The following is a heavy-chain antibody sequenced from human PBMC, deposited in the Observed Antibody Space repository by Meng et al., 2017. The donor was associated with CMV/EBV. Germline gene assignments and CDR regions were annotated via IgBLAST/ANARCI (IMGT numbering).Heavy chain of an antibody. Sequence: QGQRQESGPGLVKPSQTLSLTCTVSGGSISSGDYYWSWIRQPPGKGLEWIGYIYYSGSTYYNPSLKSRVTISVDTSKNQFSLKLSSVTAADTAVYYCARVTSRVAGAFDYWGQGTLVTVSS. V-gene: IGHV4-30-4*08. CDR2: IYYSGST. J-gene: IGHJ4*02. CDR1: GGSISSGDYY. CDR3: ARVTSRVAGAFDY. D-gene: IGHD1-14*01.